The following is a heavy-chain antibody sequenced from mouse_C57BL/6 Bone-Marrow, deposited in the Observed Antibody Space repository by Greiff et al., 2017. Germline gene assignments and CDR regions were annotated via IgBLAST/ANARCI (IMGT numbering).Heavy chain of an antibody. V-gene: IGHV1-59*01. CDR1: GYTFTSYW. CDR2: IDPSDSYT. D-gene: IGHD4-1*01. Sequence: QVQLQQPGAELVRPGTSVKLSCKASGYTFTSYWMHWVKQRPGQGLEWIGVIDPSDSYTNYNQKFKGKATLTVDTSSSTAYMQLSSLTSEDYAVYYREREGTGCDYWGQGTTLTVSS. CDR3: EREGTGCDY. J-gene: IGHJ2*01.